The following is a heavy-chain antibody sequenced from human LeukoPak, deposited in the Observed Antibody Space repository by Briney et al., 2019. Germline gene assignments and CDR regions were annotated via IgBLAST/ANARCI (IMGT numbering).Heavy chain of an antibody. J-gene: IGHJ4*02. V-gene: IGHV5-51*01. D-gene: IGHD3-10*01. CDR2: IYPGDSDT. CDR3: AMNFASGSYGPFDY. CDR1: GYSFTNYW. Sequence: GESLKIPCKGSGYSFTNYWIGWVRQMPGKGLEWMGVIYPGDSDTRYSPSFQGQVTISADKSITTAYLQWSSLKASDTAMYYCAMNFASGSYGPFDYWGQGTLVTVPS.